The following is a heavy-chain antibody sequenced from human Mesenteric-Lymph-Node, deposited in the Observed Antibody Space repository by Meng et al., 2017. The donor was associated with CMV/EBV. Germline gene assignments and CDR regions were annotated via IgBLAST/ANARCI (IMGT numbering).Heavy chain of an antibody. CDR1: GFTFSSYA. J-gene: IGHJ4*02. CDR2: ISGSGGST. Sequence: GESLKISCAASGFTFSSYAMSWVRQAPGKGLEWVSAISGSGGSTYYADSVKGRFTIFRDNSMNTVYLQMNSLRAEDTAVYYCTKSPYQLLFELGYYDYWGQGTLVTVSS. V-gene: IGHV3-23*01. CDR3: TKSPYQLLFELGYYDY. D-gene: IGHD2-2*01.